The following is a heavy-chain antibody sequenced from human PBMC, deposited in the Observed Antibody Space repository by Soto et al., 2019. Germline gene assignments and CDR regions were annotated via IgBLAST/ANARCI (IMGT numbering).Heavy chain of an antibody. CDR1: GYTFTDYA. Sequence: HVELVQSEADVKNPGASVTISCKASGYTFTDYALHWVRQAPGQRLEWMGWMNAGVGNTLYSQKFQGRITITRDTSASTAYMELNSLKSEDTAIYYCARDTGYTFGSLNYWGPGTLVTVSS. V-gene: IGHV1-3*01. D-gene: IGHD5-18*01. J-gene: IGHJ4*02. CDR2: MNAGVGNT. CDR3: ARDTGYTFGSLNY.